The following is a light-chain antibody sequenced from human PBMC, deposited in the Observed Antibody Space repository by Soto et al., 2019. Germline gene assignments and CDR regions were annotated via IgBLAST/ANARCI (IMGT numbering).Light chain of an antibody. CDR1: SSDVGSYNL. V-gene: IGLV2-14*02. Sequence: QSALTQPASVSGSPGQSITISCTGTSSDVGSYNLVSWYQQHPGKAPKLMIFEVSNRPSGVSNRFSGSKSGNTASLTISGLQTEDEAYYYCTSYTNINSLLFGGGTKLTVL. CDR2: EVS. J-gene: IGLJ2*01. CDR3: TSYTNINSLL.